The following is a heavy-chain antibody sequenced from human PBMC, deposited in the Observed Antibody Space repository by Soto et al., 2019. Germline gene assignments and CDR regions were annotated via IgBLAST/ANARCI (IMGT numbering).Heavy chain of an antibody. CDR3: AHTLVAGLGYYFDY. D-gene: IGHD6-19*01. CDR1: GFSLSTTRVG. V-gene: IGHV2-5*02. J-gene: IGHJ4*02. Sequence: QITLKESGPTLVKPTQTLTLTCTFSGFSLSTTRVGVGWIRQPPGKALEWLALIYWDDDKRYSPFLKSRLTITKATSKHQVVLTMTNMDPMDTATYFCAHTLVAGLGYYFDYWGQGTLVTVSS. CDR2: IYWDDDK.